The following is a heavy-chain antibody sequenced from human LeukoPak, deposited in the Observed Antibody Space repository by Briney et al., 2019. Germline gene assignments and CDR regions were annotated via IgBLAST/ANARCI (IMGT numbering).Heavy chain of an antibody. J-gene: IGHJ4*02. CDR2: IHPSGTM. D-gene: IGHD1-1*01. CDR1: GFSISSGYY. CDR3: AREAERRVVN. V-gene: IGHV4-38-2*02. Sequence: SETLSLTCVVSGFSISSGYYWGWIRPHPGKGLEWIGNIHPSGTMFHNSSLNSRVTMSIDTSKNQFSLKLSSVTAADTAVYYCAREAERRVVNWGQGTLVTVSS.